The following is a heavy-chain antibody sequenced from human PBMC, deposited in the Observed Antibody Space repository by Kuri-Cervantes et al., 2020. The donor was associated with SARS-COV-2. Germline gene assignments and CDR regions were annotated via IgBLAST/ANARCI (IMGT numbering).Heavy chain of an antibody. CDR2: ISSSGSTI. CDR3: AREPTYYDFWSGYYHYFDY. V-gene: IGHV3-48*03. Sequence: LSLTCAASGFPFSSYEMNWVRQAPGKGLEWVSYISSSGSTIYYADSVKGRFTISRDNAKNSLYLQMNSLRAEDTAVYYCAREPTYYDFWSGYYHYFDYWGQGTRVTVSS. J-gene: IGHJ4*02. D-gene: IGHD3-3*01. CDR1: GFPFSSYE.